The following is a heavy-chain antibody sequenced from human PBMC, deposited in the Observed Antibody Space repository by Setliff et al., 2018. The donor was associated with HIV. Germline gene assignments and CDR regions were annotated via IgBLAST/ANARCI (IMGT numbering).Heavy chain of an antibody. V-gene: IGHV1-2*06. CDR3: ARDWVAGTSGYYYYYMDV. CDR2: INPNSGGT. Sequence: ASVKVSCKASGYTFTGYYMHWVRQAPGQGLEWMGRINPNSGGTNYAQKFQGRVTMTRDTSISTAYMELSRLRSDDPAVYYCARDWVAGTSGYYYYYMDVWGKGTTVTVSS. CDR1: GYTFTGYY. J-gene: IGHJ6*03. D-gene: IGHD6-19*01.